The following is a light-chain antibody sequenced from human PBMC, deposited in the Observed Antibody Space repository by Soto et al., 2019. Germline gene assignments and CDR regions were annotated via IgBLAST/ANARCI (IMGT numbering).Light chain of an antibody. J-gene: IGKJ1*01. CDR1: QSVHNNY. Sequence: EIVLTQSPGTLSLSPGDRATLSCRASQSVHNNYLAWYQQKPGQAPRLLIYGASSRATGIPARFSGSGSGTEFTLTISSLQSEDFAVYYCQQYNNWPRTFGQGTKV. V-gene: IGKV3-15*01. CDR3: QQYNNWPRT. CDR2: GAS.